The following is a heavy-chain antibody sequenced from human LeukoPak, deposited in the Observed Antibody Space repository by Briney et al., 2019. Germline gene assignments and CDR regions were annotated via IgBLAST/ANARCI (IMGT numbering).Heavy chain of an antibody. D-gene: IGHD3-16*01. CDR1: GFTFSSYA. V-gene: IGHV3-30-3*01. J-gene: IGHJ4*02. CDR3: ARDWGERYYFDY. Sequence: GGSLRLSCAASGFTFSSYAMHWVRQAPGKGLEWVAVISYDGSNKYYADSVKGRFTISRDNSKNSLYLQMNSLRAEDTAVYYCARDWGERYYFDYWGQGTLVTVSS. CDR2: ISYDGSNK.